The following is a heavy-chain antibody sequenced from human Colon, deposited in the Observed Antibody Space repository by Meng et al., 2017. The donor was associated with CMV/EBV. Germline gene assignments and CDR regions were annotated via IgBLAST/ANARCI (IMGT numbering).Heavy chain of an antibody. CDR3: ARGGRSMYQLLSIY. CDR1: GFTFSYYA. CDR2: IPYDGNNE. D-gene: IGHD2-2*01. Sequence: GESLKISCAASGFTFSYYAFHWVRQAPGKGLEWVAVIPYDGNNEHYADSVKGRFTISRDTSKNTVYLQMNSLRPGDTAVYYCARGGRSMYQLLSIYWGQGTLVTVSS. J-gene: IGHJ4*02. V-gene: IGHV3-30*04.